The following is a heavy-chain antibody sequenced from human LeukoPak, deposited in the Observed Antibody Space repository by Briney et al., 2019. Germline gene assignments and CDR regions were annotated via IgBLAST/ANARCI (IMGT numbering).Heavy chain of an antibody. CDR2: IRSKAYGGTT. CDR3: AKDYDLAAQRGDY. J-gene: IGHJ4*02. V-gene: IGHV3-49*04. Sequence: GGSLRLSCTASGFTFGDYAMSWVRQAPGKGLEWVGFIRSKAYGGTTEYAASVKGRFTISRDDSKSIAYLQMNSLRAEDTAVYYCAKDYDLAAQRGDYWGQGTLVTVSS. CDR1: GFTFGDYA. D-gene: IGHD5-12*01.